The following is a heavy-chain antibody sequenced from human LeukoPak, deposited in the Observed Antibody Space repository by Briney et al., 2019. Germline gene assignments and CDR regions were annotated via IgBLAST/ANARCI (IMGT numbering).Heavy chain of an antibody. V-gene: IGHV5-51*01. J-gene: IGHJ4*02. CDR3: ARLSSDSSGYYHLFDY. CDR2: IYPGDSDT. CDR1: GYSFTSYW. Sequence: GESLKISCKGSGYSFTSYWIGWVRQMPGKGLEWMGIIYPGDSDTRYSPSFQGQVTISADKSISTAYLQWSSLKASDTAVYYCARLSSDSSGYYHLFDYWGQGTLVTVSS. D-gene: IGHD3-22*01.